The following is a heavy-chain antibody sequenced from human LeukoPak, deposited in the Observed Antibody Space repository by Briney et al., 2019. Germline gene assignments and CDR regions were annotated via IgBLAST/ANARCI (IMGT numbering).Heavy chain of an antibody. D-gene: IGHD3-10*01. J-gene: IGHJ4*02. Sequence: PSETLSLTCTVSGGSISSGGYYWSWIRQHPGKGLEWIGYIYYSGSTYYNPSLKSRVTISVDTSKNQFSLKLSSVTAADTAVYYCARANITMVRGVYLRPGFDYWGQGTLVTVSS. CDR3: ARANITMVRGVYLRPGFDY. V-gene: IGHV4-31*03. CDR1: GGSISSGGYY. CDR2: IYYSGST.